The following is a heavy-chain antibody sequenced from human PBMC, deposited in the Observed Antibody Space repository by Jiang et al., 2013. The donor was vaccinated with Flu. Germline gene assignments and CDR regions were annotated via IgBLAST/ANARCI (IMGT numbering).Heavy chain of an antibody. CDR1: GYTFAGYY. V-gene: IGHV1-2*02. Sequence: GAEVKKPGASVKVSCKASGYTFAGYYIHWVRQAPGQGLEWMGWINTNSGGTDYAQQFQGRVTMTTDTAITTAYMELSSLRSDDTAVYFCAGGFDYGDYADAFNIWGQGTKVIVSS. CDR2: INTNSGGT. D-gene: IGHD4-17*01. CDR3: AGGFDYGDYADAFNI. J-gene: IGHJ3*02.